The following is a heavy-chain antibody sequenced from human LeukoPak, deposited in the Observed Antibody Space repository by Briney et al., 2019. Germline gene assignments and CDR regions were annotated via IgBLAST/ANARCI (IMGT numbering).Heavy chain of an antibody. D-gene: IGHD1-26*01. CDR3: ARWYTGRCSD. CDR1: GFIFSDHY. Sequence: PGGSLRLSCAASGFIFSDHYMDWVRQAPGRGLEWVGRTKNKAQGYTTEYAASVKGRFTISRDDSENSLYLQMNSLKTEDTAMYYCARWYTGRCSDWGQGTLVTVSS. V-gene: IGHV3-72*01. J-gene: IGHJ4*02. CDR2: TKNKAQGYTT.